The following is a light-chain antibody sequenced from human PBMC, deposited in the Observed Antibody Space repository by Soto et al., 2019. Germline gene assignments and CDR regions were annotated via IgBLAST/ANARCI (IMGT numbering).Light chain of an antibody. CDR1: GSNIGSNT. V-gene: IGLV1-44*01. CDR3: SSWDDSLNCYV. J-gene: IGLJ1*01. CDR2: YNN. Sequence: QSVLTQPPSASGTPGQRVTISCSGSGSNIGSNTVSWFLQLPGTAPKLLIYYNNQRPSGVPDRFSGSKSGTSASLAISGLQSEDEADFYCSSWDDSLNCYVFGTGTKLTVL.